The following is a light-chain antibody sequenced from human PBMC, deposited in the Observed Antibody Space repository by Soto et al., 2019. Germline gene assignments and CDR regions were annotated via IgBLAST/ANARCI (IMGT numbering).Light chain of an antibody. CDR2: DNN. CDR1: SSNIGNNY. Sequence: QSVLTQPPSVSVAPGQKVTISCSGSSSNIGNNYVSWYQHLPGTAPKLLIYDNNERPSGIPDRFSGSKSGTSATLGITGLQTGDEADYYCGTWDTSLSAVVFGGGTQLTVL. V-gene: IGLV1-51*01. CDR3: GTWDTSLSAVV. J-gene: IGLJ2*01.